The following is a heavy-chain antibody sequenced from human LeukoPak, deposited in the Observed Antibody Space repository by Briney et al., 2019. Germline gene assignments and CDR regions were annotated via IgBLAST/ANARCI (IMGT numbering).Heavy chain of an antibody. CDR2: IIPIFGTA. Sequence: SVKVSCKASGGTFSSYAISWVRQAPGQGLEWMGGIIPIFGTANYAQKFQGRVTITADESTSTAYMELSSLRSEDTAVYYCARDRTYGSYYYGMDVWGQGTTVTVSS. CDR3: ARDRTYGSYYYGMDV. V-gene: IGHV1-69*13. CDR1: GGTFSSYA. J-gene: IGHJ6*02. D-gene: IGHD4-17*01.